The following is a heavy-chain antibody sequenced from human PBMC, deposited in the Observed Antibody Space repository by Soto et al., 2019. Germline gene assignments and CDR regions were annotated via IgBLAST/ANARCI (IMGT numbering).Heavy chain of an antibody. CDR3: ARGSLDRSMVRGVQPSQNDY. CDR1: GGSISSGDYY. D-gene: IGHD3-10*01. J-gene: IGHJ4*02. V-gene: IGHV4-30-4*01. CDR2: IYYSGST. Sequence: QVQLQESGPGLVKPSQTLSLTCTVSGGSISSGDYYWSWIRQPPGKGLEWIGYIYYSGSTYYNPSLKSRVTLSVDTSKNQFSLKLSSVTAADTAVYYCARGSLDRSMVRGVQPSQNDYWGQGTLVTVSS.